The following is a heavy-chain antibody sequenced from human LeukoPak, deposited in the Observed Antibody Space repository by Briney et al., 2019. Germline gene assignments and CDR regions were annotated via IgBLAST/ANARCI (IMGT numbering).Heavy chain of an antibody. Sequence: SETLSLTCTVSGVSFSSNSYCWGWIRQPPGKELEWVGSMSYGGSTYYNPSLKSRVTMSVDTSKNQFSLKLTPVTAADTAVYHCARHPFAAHHRVDYWGQGTLVTVSS. CDR1: GVSFSSNSYC. D-gene: IGHD6-6*01. V-gene: IGHV4-39*01. J-gene: IGHJ4*02. CDR2: MSYGGST. CDR3: ARHPFAAHHRVDY.